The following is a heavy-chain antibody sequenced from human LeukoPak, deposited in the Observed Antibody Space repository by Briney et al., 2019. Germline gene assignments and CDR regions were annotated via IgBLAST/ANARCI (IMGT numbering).Heavy chain of an antibody. V-gene: IGHV1-69*04. CDR2: IIPILGIA. CDR3: ARDNYYDSSGYYPGLGY. D-gene: IGHD3-22*01. Sequence: SVNVSCKASGCTFRSYAISWVRQAPGQGLEWMGRIIPILGIANYAQKLQGRVTITADKSTSTAYMELSSLRSEDTAGYYCARDNYYDSSGYYPGLGYWGQGTLVTVSS. J-gene: IGHJ4*02. CDR1: GCTFRSYA.